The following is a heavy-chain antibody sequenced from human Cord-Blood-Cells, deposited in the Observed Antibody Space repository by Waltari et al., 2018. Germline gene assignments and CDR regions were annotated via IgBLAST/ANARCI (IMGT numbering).Heavy chain of an antibody. CDR3: ARAYSSSYYFDY. V-gene: IGHV4-39*01. CDR2: IHYSGST. CDR1: GGSISSSSYY. Sequence: QLQLQESGPGLVKPSETLSLTCTVSGGSISSSSYYWGWIRQPPGKGLEWIGSIHYSGSTYYNPSLKSRVTISVDTSKNQFSLKLSSVTAADTAVYYCARAYSSSYYFDYWGQGTLVTVSS. D-gene: IGHD6-6*01. J-gene: IGHJ4*02.